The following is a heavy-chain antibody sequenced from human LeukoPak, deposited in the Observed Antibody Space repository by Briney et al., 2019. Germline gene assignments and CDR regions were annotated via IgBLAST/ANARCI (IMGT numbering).Heavy chain of an antibody. CDR3: ARDFFAFGGVIALLDY. D-gene: IGHD3-16*02. J-gene: IGHJ4*02. CDR1: GFTFSSYW. V-gene: IGHV3-7*01. Sequence: GGSLRLSCAASGFTFSSYWMSWARQAPGKGLEWVANIKLDGSEKYYVDSVKGRFTISRDNAKKSLYLQMNSLRDEDTAVYYCARDFFAFGGVIALLDYWGQGTLVTVSS. CDR2: IKLDGSEK.